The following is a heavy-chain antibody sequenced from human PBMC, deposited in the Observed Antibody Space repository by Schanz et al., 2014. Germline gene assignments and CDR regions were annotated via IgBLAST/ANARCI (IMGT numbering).Heavy chain of an antibody. Sequence: QVQLVESGGGLVKPGGSLRLSCAASGLTFSDYYMSWIRQAPGKGLEWVSYISSSSSYTNYADSVKGRFTISRDNSMNTVYLQMNSLRSDDAAVYYCAKSKSQLPLFDYWGQGTLVAVSS. J-gene: IGHJ4*02. D-gene: IGHD2-21*01. CDR1: GLTFSDYY. CDR2: ISSSSSYT. CDR3: AKSKSQLPLFDY. V-gene: IGHV3-11*05.